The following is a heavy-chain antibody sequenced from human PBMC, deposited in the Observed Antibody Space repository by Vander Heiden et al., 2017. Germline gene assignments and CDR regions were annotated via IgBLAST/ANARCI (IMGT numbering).Heavy chain of an antibody. CDR2: ISSSSSYR. V-gene: IGHV3-21*01. Sequence: EVQLVESGGGLVTPGGSLRLYCAASGFTFSSYSLHWVRQAPGKGLEWVSSISSSSSYRYYADSVKGRFTISRDNAKNSLYLQMNSLRAEDTAVYYCARDGDGYNDSDYWGQGTLVTVSS. CDR3: ARDGDGYNDSDY. CDR1: GFTFSSYS. D-gene: IGHD2-21*01. J-gene: IGHJ4*02.